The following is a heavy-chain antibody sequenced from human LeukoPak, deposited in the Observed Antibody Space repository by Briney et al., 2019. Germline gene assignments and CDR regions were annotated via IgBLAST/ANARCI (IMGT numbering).Heavy chain of an antibody. J-gene: IGHJ4*02. D-gene: IGHD3-22*01. Sequence: SETLSLTCTVSGGSISNYYWSWIRQPPGKGLEWIGYIYYSGSTNYNPSLQSRVTISVDTSKNQFSLRLSSATAADTAVYYCTRDGPRSSGYPDNWGQGTLVTVSS. CDR1: GGSISNYY. CDR2: IYYSGST. CDR3: TRDGPRSSGYPDN. V-gene: IGHV4-59*01.